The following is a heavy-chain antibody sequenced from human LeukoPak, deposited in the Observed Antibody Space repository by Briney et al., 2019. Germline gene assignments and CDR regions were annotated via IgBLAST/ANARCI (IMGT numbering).Heavy chain of an antibody. CDR3: ASGHYPFEY. V-gene: IGHV4-59*01. D-gene: IGHD1-26*01. CDR2: LYPSGST. CDR1: GGSINSGY. J-gene: IGHJ4*02. Sequence: SDTLSLTCSVSGGSINSGYWSWIRQPPGKGLEWIGLLYPSGSTNYNPSLKSRVTISVDTSRTQSSLKLSSVTAADTAVCYCASGHYPFEYWGQGTLVTVSS.